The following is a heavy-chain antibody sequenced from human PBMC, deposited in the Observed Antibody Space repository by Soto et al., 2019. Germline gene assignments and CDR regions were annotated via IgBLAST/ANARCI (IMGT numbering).Heavy chain of an antibody. CDR1: GYTFSTYD. D-gene: IGHD5-12*01. V-gene: IGHV1-8*01. J-gene: IGHJ4*02. CDR2: MNPNSGNT. Sequence: QVQLVQSGAEVKKPGASVKVSCKASGYTFSTYDINWVRQAPGQGLEWMGWMNPNSGNTGYAEKFQGRVTMTRNTSISTAYMERSRLSSEDTAVYYCARPRYGGYYNLDYWGQGSLVTVSP. CDR3: ARPRYGGYYNLDY.